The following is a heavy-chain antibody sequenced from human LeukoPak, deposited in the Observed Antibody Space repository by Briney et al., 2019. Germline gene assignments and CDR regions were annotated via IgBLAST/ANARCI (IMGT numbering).Heavy chain of an antibody. CDR1: GFTFSSYG. D-gene: IGHD3-10*01. CDR2: IRYDGSNK. CDR3: AKDRPKGRGGFDY. V-gene: IGHV3-30*02. J-gene: IGHJ4*02. Sequence: PGGSLRLSCAASGFTFSSYGMHWVRQAPGKGLEWVAFIRYDGSNKYYADSVKGRFTISRDNSKNTLYLQMNSLRAEDTAVYYCAKDRPKGRGGFDYWGQGTLVTVSS.